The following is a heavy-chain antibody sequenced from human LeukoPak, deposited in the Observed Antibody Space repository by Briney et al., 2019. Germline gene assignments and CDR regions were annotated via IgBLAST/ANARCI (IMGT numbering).Heavy chain of an antibody. Sequence: GASVKVSCKASGYTFTVSFMHWVRQAPGQGLEWMGWINPNSGGTNYAQKFQGRVTMTRDTSISTAYMELSRLRSDDTAVYYCARELNYDSSGYYFDYWGQGTLVTVSS. CDR1: GYTFTVSF. J-gene: IGHJ4*02. D-gene: IGHD3-22*01. V-gene: IGHV1-2*02. CDR2: INPNSGGT. CDR3: ARELNYDSSGYYFDY.